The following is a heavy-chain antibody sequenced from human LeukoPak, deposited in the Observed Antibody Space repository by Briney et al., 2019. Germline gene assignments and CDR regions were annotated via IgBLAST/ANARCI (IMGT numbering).Heavy chain of an antibody. CDR1: GFTVSSNY. D-gene: IGHD2-15*01. CDR3: AREYCSGGSCYADD. Sequence: PGGSLRLPCAASGFTVSSNYMSWVRQAPGKGLEWVSVIYSGGSTNYADSVKCRLTISRDNSKNTLYLQMNSLRAEDTAVYYCAREYCSGGSCYADDWGQGTLVTVSS. J-gene: IGHJ4*02. CDR2: IYSGGST. V-gene: IGHV3-66*01.